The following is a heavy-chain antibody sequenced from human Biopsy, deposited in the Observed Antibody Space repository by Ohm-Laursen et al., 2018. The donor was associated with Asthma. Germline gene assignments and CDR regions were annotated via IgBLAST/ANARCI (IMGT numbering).Heavy chain of an antibody. CDR3: ARDMNRDGWYFDY. CDR1: GFTFSTYA. J-gene: IGHJ4*02. V-gene: IGHV3-30-3*01. D-gene: IGHD5-24*01. CDR2: ISYDGSNK. Sequence: SLRLSCAASGFTFSTYAMRWVRQAPGKGLEWVAVISYDGSNKYYADSVKGRFTISRDNSKNTLYLQMNSLRGDDTAVYYCARDMNRDGWYFDYWGQGTLVTVSS.